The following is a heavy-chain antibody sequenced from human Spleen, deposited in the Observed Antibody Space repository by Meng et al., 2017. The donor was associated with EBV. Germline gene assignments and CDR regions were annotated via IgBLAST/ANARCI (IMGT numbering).Heavy chain of an antibody. CDR1: GGTFSSDA. CDR3: ASESGRGFTPDY. J-gene: IGHJ4*02. D-gene: IGHD3-10*01. CDR2: LIPMSGAP. Sequence: SGVVVKKPGSSVKVPCKTSGGTFSSDAISWVRQAPGQGLEWMGGLIPMSGAPYYAQKFQGRVTITADESTSTHYMDLSSLRSEDTAVYYCASESGRGFTPDYWGQGTLVTVSS. V-gene: IGHV1-69*01.